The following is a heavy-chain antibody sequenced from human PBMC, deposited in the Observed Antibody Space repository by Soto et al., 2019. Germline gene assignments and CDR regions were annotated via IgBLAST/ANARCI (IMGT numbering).Heavy chain of an antibody. V-gene: IGHV3-30-3*01. Sequence: QVQLVESGGGVVLPGRSLRLSCAASGFTFSSYAMHWIRQPPGEGLEWVAVVSYDENNKFCADSVKGRFTISRDNSKNTVHLQMHSLRAEDTAVYYCSRGAGITETGAHYYYGMDVWGQGTTVTVSS. CDR2: VSYDENNK. D-gene: IGHD6-13*01. CDR1: GFTFSSYA. CDR3: SRGAGITETGAHYYYGMDV. J-gene: IGHJ6*02.